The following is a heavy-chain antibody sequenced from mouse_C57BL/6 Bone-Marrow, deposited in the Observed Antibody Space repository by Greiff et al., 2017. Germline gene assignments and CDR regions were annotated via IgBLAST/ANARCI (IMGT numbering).Heavy chain of an antibody. CDR2: IWGDGST. V-gene: IGHV2-3*01. D-gene: IGHD2-12*01. CDR3: ARGARRTFAY. J-gene: IGHJ3*01. CDR1: GFSFTSYG. Sequence: VKLMESGPGLVAPSQSLSITCTVSGFSFTSYGVSWVRQPPGKGLEWLGVIWGDGSTNDHSAPISRLSNSKDNSKSQVSLKLNSLQTDDTAAYYCARGARRTFAYWGQGTLVTVSA.